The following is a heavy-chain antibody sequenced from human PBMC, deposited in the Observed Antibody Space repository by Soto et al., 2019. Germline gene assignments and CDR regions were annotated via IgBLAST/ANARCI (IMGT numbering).Heavy chain of an antibody. CDR1: GGSITSSY. J-gene: IGHJ5*02. Sequence: LSLTCSVSGGSITSSYWNWIRQPAGKGLEWIGRIYYSGNTVYNPSLKSRVTMSVDTSKNQFTLKLSSVTAADTALYYCARDFATYNWFDLWGQGTLVTVSS. D-gene: IGHD3-16*01. CDR3: ARDFATYNWFDL. CDR2: IYYSGNT. V-gene: IGHV4-4*07.